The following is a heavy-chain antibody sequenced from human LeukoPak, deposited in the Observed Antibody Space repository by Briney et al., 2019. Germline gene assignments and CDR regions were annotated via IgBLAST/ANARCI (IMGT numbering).Heavy chain of an antibody. D-gene: IGHD2-2*01. V-gene: IGHV1-69*04. J-gene: IGHJ5*02. CDR1: GYTFTSYA. Sequence: ASVKVSCKASGYTFTSYAISWVRQAPGQGLEWMGRIIPILGIANYAQKFQGRVTITADKSTSTAYMELSSLRSEDTAVYYCARGVVPAADNWFDPWGQGTLVTVSS. CDR3: ARGVVPAADNWFDP. CDR2: IIPILGIA.